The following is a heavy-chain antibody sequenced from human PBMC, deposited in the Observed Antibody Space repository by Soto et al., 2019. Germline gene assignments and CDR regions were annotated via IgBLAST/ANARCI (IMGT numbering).Heavy chain of an antibody. Sequence: PSSTLSLTCTISGGSITNYYWSWIRQPPGKGLEWIGYIDSSGNTNYNPSLKSRVIISVDTSKNQFSLKLSSVTAADTAVYYCARNPSSSGWYNYYYGLDVWGQGTTVTVSS. J-gene: IGHJ6*02. CDR1: GGSITNYY. CDR3: ARNPSSSGWYNYYYGLDV. CDR2: IDSSGNT. D-gene: IGHD6-19*01. V-gene: IGHV4-59*01.